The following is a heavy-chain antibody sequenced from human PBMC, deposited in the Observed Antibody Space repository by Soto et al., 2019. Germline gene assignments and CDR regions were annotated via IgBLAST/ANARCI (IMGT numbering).Heavy chain of an antibody. CDR2: ISGYSGNA. V-gene: IGHV1-18*04. CDR1: GYIFSDYG. Sequence: QVQVMQSGAEVKKPGDSVKVSCKTSGYIFSDYGINWVRQAPGQGLEWMGWISGYSGNANLAKKFQGRVTMTTDKSTRTAYMELRRLRSDDTAVDYWAKRTSGTTWGESDYWGQGTLVTVSS. D-gene: IGHD4-17*01. CDR3: AKRTSGTTWGESDY. J-gene: IGHJ4*02.